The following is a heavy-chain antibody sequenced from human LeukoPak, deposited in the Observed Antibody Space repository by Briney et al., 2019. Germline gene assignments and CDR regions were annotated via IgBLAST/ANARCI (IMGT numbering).Heavy chain of an antibody. CDR3: ARDLPMDYGSGSYHNVQWIVEYYYYGMDV. Sequence: PGGSLRLSCAASGFTFSSYSMNWVRQAPGKGLEWVSSISSSSSYIYYADSVKGRFTISRDNAKNSLYLQMNSLRAEDTAVYYCARDLPMDYGSGSYHNVQWIVEYYYYGMDVWGQGTTVTVSS. J-gene: IGHJ6*02. CDR1: GFTFSSYS. CDR2: ISSSSSYI. D-gene: IGHD3-10*01. V-gene: IGHV3-21*01.